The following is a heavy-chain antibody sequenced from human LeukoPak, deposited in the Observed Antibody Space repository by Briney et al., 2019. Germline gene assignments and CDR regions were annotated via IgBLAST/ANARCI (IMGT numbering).Heavy chain of an antibody. Sequence: SETLSLTCTVSGGSISSYYWSWIRQPPGKGLEWIGYIYYSGSTNYNPSLKSRVTIPVDTSKNQSSLKLSSVTAADTAVYYCARDRGSSGSNWFDPWGQGTLVTVSS. V-gene: IGHV4-59*01. CDR2: IYYSGST. J-gene: IGHJ5*02. D-gene: IGHD6-19*01. CDR3: ARDRGSSGSNWFDP. CDR1: GGSISSYY.